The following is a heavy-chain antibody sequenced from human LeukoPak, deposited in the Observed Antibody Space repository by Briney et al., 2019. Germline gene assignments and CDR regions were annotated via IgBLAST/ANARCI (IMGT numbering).Heavy chain of an antibody. CDR1: GGSISSSSYY. Sequence: SETLSLTCTVSGGSISSSSYYWGWIRQPPGKGLEWIGSSYYSGSTYYNPSLKSRVTISVDTSKNQFSLKLSSVTAADTAVYYCAREFIGSSGYMLLLRFGEPFDYWGQGTLVTVSS. J-gene: IGHJ4*02. CDR2: SYYSGST. D-gene: IGHD3-22*01. V-gene: IGHV4-39*07. CDR3: AREFIGSSGYMLLLRFGEPFDY.